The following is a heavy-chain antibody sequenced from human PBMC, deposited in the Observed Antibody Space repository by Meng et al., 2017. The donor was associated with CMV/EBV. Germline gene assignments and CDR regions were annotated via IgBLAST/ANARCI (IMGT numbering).Heavy chain of an antibody. J-gene: IGHJ4*02. D-gene: IGHD3-3*01. CDR2: IYYSGYT. V-gene: IGHV4-30-4*08. Sequence: SETLSLTCTVSGGSITSGDYYWSWIRQPPGKGLEWIGYIYYSGYTYYNPSLKSRVSISVDTSKNQFSLKLSSVTAADTAVYYCATNDPSYDFWSGQDYWGQGTLVTVSS. CDR3: ATNDPSYDFWSGQDY. CDR1: GGSITSGDYY.